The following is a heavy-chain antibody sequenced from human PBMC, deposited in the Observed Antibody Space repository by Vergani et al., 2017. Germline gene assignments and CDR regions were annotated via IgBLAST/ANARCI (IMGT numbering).Heavy chain of an antibody. Sequence: EVRLLESGGGLVQPGGSLRLSCVGSGFTFTSYAMNWVRQAPGKGLEWVSGIGTAGDTYYPGSVKGRFTISRENAKNSLYLQMNGLRAGDTAVYYCARRDSSSPALDYWGQGTLVTVSS. CDR2: IGTAGDT. D-gene: IGHD6-6*01. V-gene: IGHV3-13*01. CDR3: ARRDSSSPALDY. J-gene: IGHJ4*02. CDR1: GFTFTSYA.